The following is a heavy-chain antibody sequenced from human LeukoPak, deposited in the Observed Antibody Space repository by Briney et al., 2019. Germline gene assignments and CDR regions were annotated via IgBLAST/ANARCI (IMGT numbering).Heavy chain of an antibody. D-gene: IGHD1-1*01. Sequence: GRSLRLSCAASGFTFSSYAMHWVRQAPGKGLEWVAVISYDGSNKYYADSVKGRFTISRDNSKNTLYLQMNSLRAEDTAVYYCARDGQTVYNWNDLAYWGQGTLVTVSS. J-gene: IGHJ4*02. V-gene: IGHV3-30-3*01. CDR2: ISYDGSNK. CDR1: GFTFSSYA. CDR3: ARDGQTVYNWNDLAY.